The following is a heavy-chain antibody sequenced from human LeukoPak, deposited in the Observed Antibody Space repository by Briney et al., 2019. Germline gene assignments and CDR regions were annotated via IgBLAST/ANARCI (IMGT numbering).Heavy chain of an antibody. D-gene: IGHD3-22*01. CDR3: AIKDYYDSSGYGQRGGMDV. J-gene: IGHJ6*02. V-gene: IGHV1-2*04. Sequence: ASVKVSCKASGYTFTGYYMHWARQAPGQGLEWMGWINPNSGGTNYAQKFQGWVTMTRDTSISTAYMELSRLRSDDTAVYYCAIKDYYDSSGYGQRGGMDVWGQGTTVTVSS. CDR2: INPNSGGT. CDR1: GYTFTGYY.